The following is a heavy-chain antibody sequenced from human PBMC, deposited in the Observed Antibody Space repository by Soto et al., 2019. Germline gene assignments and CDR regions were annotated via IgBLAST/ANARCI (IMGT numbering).Heavy chain of an antibody. Sequence: QLQESGPGLVEPSGTLSLTCAVSRGSMSSSDWWCWVRQAPGKGLEWIGETYHSGNTNYNPSLKSRVPLSVDNSKNQFSLTLTSVTAADTGVYYCATWGSTAFDIWGQGTMVTVSS. D-gene: IGHD3-16*01. CDR3: ATWGSTAFDI. V-gene: IGHV4-4*02. J-gene: IGHJ3*02. CDR1: RGSMSSSDW. CDR2: TYHSGNT.